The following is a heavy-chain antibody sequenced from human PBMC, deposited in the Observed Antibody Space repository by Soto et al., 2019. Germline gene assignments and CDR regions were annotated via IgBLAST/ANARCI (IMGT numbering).Heavy chain of an antibody. J-gene: IGHJ5*02. CDR3: ARHPEPRAEIGWFEP. CDR2: ISSSSSTI. CDR1: GFTFSSYS. Sequence: EVQLVESGGGLVQPGGSLRLSCAASGFTFSSYSMNWVRQAPGKGLEWVSYISSSSSTIYYADSVKGRFTISRDNAKNSLYLQMNSLRAVDNAVYYCARHPEPRAEIGWFEPWGHGTLVTVSS. V-gene: IGHV3-48*01. D-gene: IGHD3-10*01.